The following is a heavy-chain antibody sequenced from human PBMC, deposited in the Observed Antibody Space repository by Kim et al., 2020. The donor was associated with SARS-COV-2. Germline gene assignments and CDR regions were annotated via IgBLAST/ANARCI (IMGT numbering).Heavy chain of an antibody. CDR3: ARGYQQPTGSDAFDI. V-gene: IGHV3-13*03. Sequence: VKGQFTISREHAKHSVYLQMNSLRAGDTAVYYCARGYQQPTGSDAFDIWGQGTMVTVSS. D-gene: IGHD2-2*01. J-gene: IGHJ3*02.